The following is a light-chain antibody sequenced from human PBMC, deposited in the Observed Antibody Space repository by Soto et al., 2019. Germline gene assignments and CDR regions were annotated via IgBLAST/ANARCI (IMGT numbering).Light chain of an antibody. Sequence: DNQMTQSPSTLSASVGDRVTITCRASQSISTWLAWYQQKPGKAPKLLIYAASSLESGVPSRFSGSGSGTEFTLTINSLQPDDFATYYCQQYNLYWTFGQGTKVDIK. J-gene: IGKJ1*01. V-gene: IGKV1-5*01. CDR3: QQYNLYWT. CDR2: AAS. CDR1: QSISTW.